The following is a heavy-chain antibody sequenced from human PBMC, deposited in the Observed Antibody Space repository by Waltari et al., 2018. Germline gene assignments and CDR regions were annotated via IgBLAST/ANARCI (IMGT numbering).Heavy chain of an antibody. CDR1: GASSNGHY. CDR2: IKYSGNP. J-gene: IGHJ4*02. D-gene: IGHD6-13*01. Sequence: QVQLQQWGAGLLQPTEPLSRTRAADGASSNGHYWNWIRQPPGKGLAWIGEIKYSGNPNHNPSLKSRINMSINTFKNQFSLNLNSVTAADTAVYYCARGSDSATYGSSSYDYWGQGILVTVSS. V-gene: IGHV4-34*01. CDR3: ARGSDSATYGSSSYDY.